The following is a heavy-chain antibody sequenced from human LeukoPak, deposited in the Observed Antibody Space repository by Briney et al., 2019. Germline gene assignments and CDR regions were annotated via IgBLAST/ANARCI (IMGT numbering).Heavy chain of an antibody. CDR2: IYSSGNT. V-gene: IGHV4-4*07. Sequence: SETLSLTCTVSGGSISSNYWSWIRQLAGTGLEYIGRIYSSGNTNYNPSRQSRVTMSVDTSKNQFSLLLHSVTAADTAVYYCARVWLSSGSYWYFDFWGRGTLVIASS. CDR1: GGSISSNY. CDR3: ARVWLSSGSYWYFDF. D-gene: IGHD3-22*01. J-gene: IGHJ2*01.